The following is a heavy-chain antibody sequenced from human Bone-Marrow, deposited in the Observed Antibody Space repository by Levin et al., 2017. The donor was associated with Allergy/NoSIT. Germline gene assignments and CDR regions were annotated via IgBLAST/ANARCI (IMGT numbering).Heavy chain of an antibody. CDR1: GFTFGDYA. D-gene: IGHD4-23*01. CDR2: IRSKAYGGTT. V-gene: IGHV3-49*03. J-gene: IGHJ4*02. CDR3: TRDSDLSTVALYYFDY. Sequence: GGSLRLSCTASGFTFGDYAMSWFRQAPGKGLEWVGFIRSKAYGGTTEYAASVKGRFTISRDDSKSIAYLQMNSLKTEDTAVYYCTRDSDLSTVALYYFDYWGQGTLVTVSS.